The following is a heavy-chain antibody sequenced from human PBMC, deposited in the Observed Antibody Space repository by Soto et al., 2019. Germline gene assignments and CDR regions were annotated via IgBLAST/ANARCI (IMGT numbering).Heavy chain of an antibody. D-gene: IGHD1-1*01. CDR1: GGSISSGKYY. CDR3: ARGSPFPSTGEFDY. V-gene: IGHV4-30-4*08. Sequence: TSETLSLTCTVSGGSISSGKYYWSWIRQPPGKGLECIGYIDFGGSTYYNPPLKGRVVISGDTSKNQFSLNLSSTTATDTAVYYCARGSPFPSTGEFDYWGQGTLVTVSS. CDR2: IDFGGST. J-gene: IGHJ4*02.